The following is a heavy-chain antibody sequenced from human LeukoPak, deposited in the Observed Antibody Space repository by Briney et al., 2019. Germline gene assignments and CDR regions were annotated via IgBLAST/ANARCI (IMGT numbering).Heavy chain of an antibody. V-gene: IGHV3-48*04. D-gene: IGHD3-10*02. J-gene: IGHJ6*04. CDR3: AELGITMIGGV. Sequence: GGSLRLSCAASGFAFNTYSMNWVRQAPGKGLEWVSYISSSGSTIYYADSVKGRFTISRDNAKNSLYLQMNSLRAEDTAVYYCAELGITMIGGVWGKGTTVTISS. CDR2: ISSSGSTI. CDR1: GFAFNTYS.